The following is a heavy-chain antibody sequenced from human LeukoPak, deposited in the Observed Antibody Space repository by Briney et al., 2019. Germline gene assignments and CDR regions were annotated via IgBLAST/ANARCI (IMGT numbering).Heavy chain of an antibody. Sequence: PGGSLRLSCAASGFTVSSNYMSWIRQAPGKGLEWVSVIYSGGSTYYADSVKGRFTISRDNSKNTLYLQMNSLRAEDTAVYYCARAPGYSHPPMFDPWGQGTLVTVSS. J-gene: IGHJ5*02. CDR3: ARAPGYSHPPMFDP. D-gene: IGHD5-18*01. CDR1: GFTVSSNY. CDR2: IYSGGST. V-gene: IGHV3-53*01.